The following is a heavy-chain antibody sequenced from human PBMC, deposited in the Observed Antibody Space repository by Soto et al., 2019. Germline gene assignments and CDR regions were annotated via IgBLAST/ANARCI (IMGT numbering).Heavy chain of an antibody. CDR3: AHITVTTPDDY. D-gene: IGHD4-17*01. CDR2: INHSGST. CDR1: GGSFSGYY. V-gene: IGHV4-34*01. Sequence: QVQLQQWGAGLLKPSETLSLTCAVYGGSFSGYYWSWIHQPPGKGLEWIGEINHSGSTNYNPSLKSRVTISVDTSKNQFSLKLSSVTAADTAVYYCAHITVTTPDDYWGQGALVTVSS. J-gene: IGHJ4*02.